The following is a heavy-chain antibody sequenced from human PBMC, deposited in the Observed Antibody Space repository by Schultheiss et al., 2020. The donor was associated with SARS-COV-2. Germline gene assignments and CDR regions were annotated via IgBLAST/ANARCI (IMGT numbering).Heavy chain of an antibody. J-gene: IGHJ6*02. D-gene: IGHD2-15*01. Sequence: SETLSLTCTVSGGSISSGGYYWSWIRQPPGKGLEWIGYIYYSGSTNYNPSLKSRVTMSVDTSKNQFSLKLTSVTAADTAVYYCARRSLATFLDYGVDVWGQGTTVTVSS. V-gene: IGHV4-61*08. CDR3: ARRSLATFLDYGVDV. CDR2: IYYSGST. CDR1: GGSISSGGYY.